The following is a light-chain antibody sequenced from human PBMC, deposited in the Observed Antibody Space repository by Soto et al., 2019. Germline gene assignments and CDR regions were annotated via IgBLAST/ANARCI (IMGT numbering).Light chain of an antibody. CDR2: DYI. CDR1: SSNIGGNS. J-gene: IGLJ1*01. Sequence: QSVLTQPPSVSAAPGQKVTISCSGTSSNIGGNSVFWYLQLPGTAPKLLIYDYIKRHSGIHDRFFGFKSGTSATLGITGFQTGDETDYYCGLWDRSLSAYVFGTGTKVTVL. V-gene: IGLV1-51*01. CDR3: GLWDRSLSAYV.